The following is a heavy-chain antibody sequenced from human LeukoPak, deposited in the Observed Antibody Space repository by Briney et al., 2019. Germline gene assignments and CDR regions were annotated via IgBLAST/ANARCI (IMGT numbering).Heavy chain of an antibody. CDR2: ISSSSSYR. D-gene: IGHD3-10*01. CDR3: ARGTRTYYYGSGSFLYYMDV. V-gene: IGHV3-21*01. CDR1: GFTLSSYS. Sequence: GGSLRLSCAASGFTLSSYSMNWVRQAPGKGLEWVSSISSSSSYRYCADSVKGRFTISRDNAKNSLYLQMNSLRAEDTAVYYCARGTRTYYYGSGSFLYYMDVWGKGTTVTVSS. J-gene: IGHJ6*03.